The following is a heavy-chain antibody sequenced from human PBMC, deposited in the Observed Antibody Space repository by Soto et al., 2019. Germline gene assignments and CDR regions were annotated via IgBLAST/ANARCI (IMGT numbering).Heavy chain of an antibody. CDR1: GFTVSGYY. CDR2: ISGDSIYT. CDR3: ATGQQVRMADI. V-gene: IGHV3-11*03. D-gene: IGHD6-13*01. J-gene: IGHJ3*02. Sequence: QVQLLESGGGLVKPGGSLRLSCAASGFTVSGYYMGWIRQPPGKGLEWISYISGDSIYTNHADSVKGRFTISRDNAKTSLYLQMNSLRAEDTAVYFCATGQQVRMADIWGQGTMVTVSS.